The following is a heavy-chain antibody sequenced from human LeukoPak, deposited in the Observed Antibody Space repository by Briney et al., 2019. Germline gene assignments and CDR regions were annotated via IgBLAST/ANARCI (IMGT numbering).Heavy chain of an antibody. V-gene: IGHV4-4*07. CDR1: GGSISRYY. CDR3: ARGPSGSYYWWFDP. Sequence: SETLSLTCTVSGGSISRYYWSWIRQPAGKGLEWIGRIYTSGSTNYNPSLKSRVTISVDKSKNQFSLKLSSVTAADTAVYYCARGPSGSYYWWFDPWGQGTLVTVSS. J-gene: IGHJ5*02. CDR2: IYTSGST. D-gene: IGHD1-26*01.